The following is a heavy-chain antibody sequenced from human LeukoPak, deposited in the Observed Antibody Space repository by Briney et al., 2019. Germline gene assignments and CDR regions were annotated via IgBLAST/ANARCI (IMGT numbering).Heavy chain of an antibody. J-gene: IGHJ3*02. V-gene: IGHV4-39*07. CDR1: GGSISSSSYY. CDR2: INHSGST. D-gene: IGHD2-15*01. CDR3: ARRGQECSGGSCYSNDAFDI. Sequence: SETLSLTCTVSGGSISSSSYYWGWIRQPPGKGLEWIGEINHSGSTNYNPSLKSRVTISVDTSKNQFSLKLSSVTAADTAVYYCARRGQECSGGSCYSNDAFDIWGQGTMVTVSS.